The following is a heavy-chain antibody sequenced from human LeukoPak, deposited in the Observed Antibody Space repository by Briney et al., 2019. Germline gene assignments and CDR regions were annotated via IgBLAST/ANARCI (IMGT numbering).Heavy chain of an antibody. Sequence: GGSLRLSCAASGFTFSSYGMHWVRQAPGKGLEGVAVIWYDGSNKYYADSVKGRFTIFRDNSKNTLYLQMNSLRAEDTAVYYCARLARPDNWFDPWGQGTLVTVSS. CDR1: GFTFSSYG. J-gene: IGHJ5*02. V-gene: IGHV3-33*01. D-gene: IGHD6-6*01. CDR2: IWYDGSNK. CDR3: ARLARPDNWFDP.